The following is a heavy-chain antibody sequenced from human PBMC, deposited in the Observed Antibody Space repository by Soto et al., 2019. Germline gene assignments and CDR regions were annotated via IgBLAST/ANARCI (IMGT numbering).Heavy chain of an antibody. Sequence: KASETLSLTCTVSGDSISSYSWSWIRQPPGKGLEWIGYIYYSGSTTYNPSLRSRLTMSLDTSKKQFSLKLNSVTAADTAVYYCAGDYGSGSYRFDYWGQGALVTVSS. V-gene: IGHV4-59*01. D-gene: IGHD3-10*01. CDR3: AGDYGSGSYRFDY. CDR1: GDSISSYS. CDR2: IYYSGST. J-gene: IGHJ4*02.